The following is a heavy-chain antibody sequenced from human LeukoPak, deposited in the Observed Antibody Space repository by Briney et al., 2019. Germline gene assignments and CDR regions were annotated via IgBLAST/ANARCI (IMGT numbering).Heavy chain of an antibody. Sequence: GSSVKVSCKASGGTFSSYAISWVRQAPGQGLEWMGGIIPIFGTGNCAQKCQGRVTITDDESTSTAYMELSSLRSEDTAVYYCATIRAGYSSSWYGYWDYWGQGTLVTVSS. CDR2: IIPIFGTG. CDR3: ATIRAGYSSSWYGYWDY. J-gene: IGHJ4*02. CDR1: GGTFSSYA. D-gene: IGHD6-13*01. V-gene: IGHV1-69*01.